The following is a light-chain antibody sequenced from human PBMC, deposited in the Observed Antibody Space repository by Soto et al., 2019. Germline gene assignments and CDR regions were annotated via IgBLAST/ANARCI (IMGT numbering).Light chain of an antibody. CDR1: SSNIGAGYD. Sequence: QSMLTQPPSVSGAPGQRVTISCTGSSSNIGAGYDVHWYQQLPGTAPKLLIYGNSNRPSGVPDRFSGSKSGTSASLAITGLQAEDEADYYCQSYDISLSGSVFGGGTKLTVL. CDR3: QSYDISLSGSV. J-gene: IGLJ2*01. V-gene: IGLV1-40*01. CDR2: GNS.